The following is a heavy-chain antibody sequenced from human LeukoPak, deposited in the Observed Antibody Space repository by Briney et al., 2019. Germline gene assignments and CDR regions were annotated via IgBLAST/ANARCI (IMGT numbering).Heavy chain of an antibody. CDR1: GFTFSSYA. J-gene: IGHJ4*02. CDR2: ISGSGGST. CDR3: AKLRYGSGSYYDY. V-gene: IGHV3-23*01. D-gene: IGHD3-10*01. Sequence: PGGSLRLSCAASGFTFSSYAMSWVRQAPGKGLEWVSAISGSGGSTYYADSVKGRFTISRDNSKNTLHLQMNSLRAEDTAVYYCAKLRYGSGSYYDYWGQGTLVTVSS.